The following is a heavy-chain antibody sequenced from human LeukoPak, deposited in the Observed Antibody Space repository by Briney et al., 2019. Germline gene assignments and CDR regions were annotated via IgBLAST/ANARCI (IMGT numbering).Heavy chain of an antibody. CDR1: GASISRYY. CDR2: IKQDGSEK. D-gene: IGHD3-10*01. V-gene: IGHV3-7*05. Sequence: ETLSLTCTVSGASISRYYWSWIRQAPGKGLEWVANIKQDGSEKYYVDSVKGRFTISRDNAKNSLYLQMNSLRAEDTAVYYCARDRVTMVRGVNYYFDYWGQGTLVTVSS. CDR3: ARDRVTMVRGVNYYFDY. J-gene: IGHJ4*02.